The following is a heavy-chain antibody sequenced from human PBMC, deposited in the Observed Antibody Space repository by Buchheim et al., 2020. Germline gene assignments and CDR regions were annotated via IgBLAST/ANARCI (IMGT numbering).Heavy chain of an antibody. Sequence: QVQLQESGPGLVKPSQTLSLTCTVSGGSISSDNYYWSWIRQPAGKGLEWIGRIYSSGSTNYNPSLKSRVTISVDTSTNQFSLRLSSGTAADTAVYFCARDEYYFDSSAYLNWYFDLWGRGTL. CDR3: ARDEYYFDSSAYLNWYFDL. J-gene: IGHJ2*01. V-gene: IGHV4-61*02. D-gene: IGHD3-22*01. CDR1: GGSISSDNYY. CDR2: IYSSGST.